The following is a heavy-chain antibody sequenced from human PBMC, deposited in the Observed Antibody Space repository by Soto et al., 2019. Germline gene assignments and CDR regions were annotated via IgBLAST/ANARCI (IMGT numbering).Heavy chain of an antibody. CDR1: GFTFSSYA. J-gene: IGHJ4*02. CDR3: AKDRRLTGTPHGLLDY. D-gene: IGHD1-20*01. CDR2: ISGSGGST. Sequence: PGGSLRLSCAASGFTFSSYAMSWVRQAPGQGLKWVSAISGSGGSTYYADSVKGRFTISRDNSKNTLYLQMNSLRAEDTAVYYCAKDRRLTGTPHGLLDYWGQGTLVTVGS. V-gene: IGHV3-23*01.